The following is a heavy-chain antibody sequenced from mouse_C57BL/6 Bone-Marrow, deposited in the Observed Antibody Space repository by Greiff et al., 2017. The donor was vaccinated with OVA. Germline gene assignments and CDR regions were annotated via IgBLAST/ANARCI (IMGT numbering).Heavy chain of an antibody. V-gene: IGHV5-17*01. CDR3: ARADYYGSSSPV. CDR2: ISSGSSTI. CDR1: GFTFSDYG. J-gene: IGHJ1*03. Sequence: EVNLVESGGGLVKPGGSLKLSCAASGFTFSDYGMHWVRQAPEKGLEWVAYISSGSSTIYYADTVKGRFTISRDNAKNTLFLQMTSLRSEDTAMYYCARADYYGSSSPVWGTGTTVTVSS. D-gene: IGHD1-1*01.